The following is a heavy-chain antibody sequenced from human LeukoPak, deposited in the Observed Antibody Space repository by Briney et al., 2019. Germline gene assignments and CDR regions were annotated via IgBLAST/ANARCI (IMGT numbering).Heavy chain of an antibody. D-gene: IGHD3-10*01. CDR1: GFTFSSYA. Sequence: GALRLSCAPSGFTFSSYAMHWVRQAPGKGPEWVAVISYDGSNKYYADSVKGRFTISRDNSKNTLYLQMNSLRAEDMAVYYCAREITDYYYYYGMDVWGQGTTVTVSS. CDR2: ISYDGSNK. J-gene: IGHJ6*02. V-gene: IGHV3-30-3*01. CDR3: AREITDYYYYYGMDV.